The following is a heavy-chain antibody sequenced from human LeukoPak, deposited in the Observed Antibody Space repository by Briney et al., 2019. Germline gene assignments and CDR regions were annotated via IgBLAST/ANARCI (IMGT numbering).Heavy chain of an antibody. D-gene: IGHD2-15*01. J-gene: IGHJ1*01. CDR1: GFTFSSYG. Sequence: GGSLRLSCAASGFTFSSYGMHWVRQAPGKGLEWVAVISYDGSNKYYADSVKGRFTISRDNSKNTLYLQMNSLRSEDTAMYYCVRDRISYCSGGSCRFEYFQHWGQGTLVTVSS. CDR2: ISYDGSNK. V-gene: IGHV3-30*03. CDR3: VRDRISYCSGGSCRFEYFQH.